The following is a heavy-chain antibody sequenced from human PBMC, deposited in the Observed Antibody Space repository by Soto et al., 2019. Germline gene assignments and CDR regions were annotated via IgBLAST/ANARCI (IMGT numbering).Heavy chain of an antibody. CDR3: AKVGHRIVGATGFDY. Sequence: GGSLRLSCAASGFTFSSYAMSWVRQAPGKGLEWVSAISGSGGSTYYADSVKGRFTIPRDNSKNTLYLQMNSLRAEDTAVYYCAKVGHRIVGATGFDYWGQGTLVTVSS. D-gene: IGHD1-26*01. V-gene: IGHV3-23*01. CDR2: ISGSGGST. J-gene: IGHJ4*02. CDR1: GFTFSSYA.